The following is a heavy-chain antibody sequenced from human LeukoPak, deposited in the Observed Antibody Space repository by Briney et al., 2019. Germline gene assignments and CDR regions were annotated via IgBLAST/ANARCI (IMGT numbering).Heavy chain of an antibody. J-gene: IGHJ4*02. Sequence: GGSLRLSCAASGFTFSSYAMNWVRQAPGKGLEWVSAIGGSGGSTYYADSVKGRFTISRDNSKNTLYLQMNSLRAEDTALYYCAKSDDSSGYYYGIVYWGQGTLVGVSS. V-gene: IGHV3-23*01. D-gene: IGHD3-22*01. CDR2: IGGSGGST. CDR3: AKSDDSSGYYYGIVY. CDR1: GFTFSSYA.